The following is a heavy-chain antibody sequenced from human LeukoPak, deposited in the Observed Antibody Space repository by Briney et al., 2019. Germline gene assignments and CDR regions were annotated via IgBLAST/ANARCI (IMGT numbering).Heavy chain of an antibody. Sequence: ASVKVSCKASGYTXTGNYIHGVRRAPGQGLEWMGWINPNSGGTMYAQQFQGRVIMTRDTSIGTAYMELSSLRSDDTAVYYCAREAHGSGSVYSDLWGQGTLVTVPS. D-gene: IGHD3-10*01. J-gene: IGHJ5*02. V-gene: IGHV1-2*02. CDR1: GYTXTGNY. CDR2: INPNSGGT. CDR3: AREAHGSGSVYSDL.